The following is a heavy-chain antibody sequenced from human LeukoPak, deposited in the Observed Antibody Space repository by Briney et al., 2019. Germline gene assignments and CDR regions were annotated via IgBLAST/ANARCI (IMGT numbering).Heavy chain of an antibody. J-gene: IGHJ4*02. CDR1: GFTFRSHA. CDR3: AKGADSSGYFRPFDY. V-gene: IGHV3-23*01. CDR2: ISGSGGST. Sequence: GGSLRLSCAASGFTFRSHAMSWVRQAPGKGLAWVSAISGSGGSTYYADSVKGRFTISSDNSKNTLYLQMNRLRAVDTAVYYCAKGADSSGYFRPFDYWGQGTLVTVSS. D-gene: IGHD3-22*01.